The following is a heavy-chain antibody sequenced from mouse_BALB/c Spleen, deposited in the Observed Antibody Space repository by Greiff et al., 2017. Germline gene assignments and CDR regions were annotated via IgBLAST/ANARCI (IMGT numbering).Heavy chain of an antibody. J-gene: IGHJ4*01. D-gene: IGHD2-3*01. V-gene: IGHV5-6*01. Sequence: VQLQQSGGDLVKPGGSLKLSCAASGFTFSSYGMSWVRQTPDKRLEWVATISSGGSYTYYPDSVKGRFTISRDNAKNTLYLQMSSLKSEDTAMYYCARQNDGYPYAMDYWGQGTSVTVSS. CDR3: ARQNDGYPYAMDY. CDR2: ISSGGSYT. CDR1: GFTFSSYG.